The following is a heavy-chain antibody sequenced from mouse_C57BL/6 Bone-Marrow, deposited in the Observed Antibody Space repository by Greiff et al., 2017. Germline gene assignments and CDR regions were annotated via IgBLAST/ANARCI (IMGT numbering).Heavy chain of an antibody. Sequence: EVKVVESGGDLVKPGGSLKLSCAASGFTFSSYGMSWVRQTPDKRLEWVATISSGGSYTYYPDSVKGRFTISRDNAKNTLYLQMSSLKSEDTAMYYWAGREYRTFACWGHRALVTVS. CDR1: GFTFSSYG. J-gene: IGHJ3*01. V-gene: IGHV5-6*02. D-gene: IGHD2-14*01. CDR2: ISSGGSYT. CDR3: AGREYRTFAC.